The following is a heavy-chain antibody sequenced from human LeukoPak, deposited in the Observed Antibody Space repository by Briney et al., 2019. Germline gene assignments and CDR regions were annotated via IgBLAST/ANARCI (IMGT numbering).Heavy chain of an antibody. CDR2: ITSSSSYT. Sequence: GGALRLSCAASGFSFSSYGMHWVRQAPGKGLEWVSYITSSSSYTNYADSVKGRYTISRDNAKNSLYLQMNSLRAEDAAVYYCARARRGYDSSGYYHYLDYWGQGTLVTVSS. CDR1: GFSFSSYG. V-gene: IGHV3-21*05. CDR3: ARARRGYDSSGYYHYLDY. D-gene: IGHD3-22*01. J-gene: IGHJ4*02.